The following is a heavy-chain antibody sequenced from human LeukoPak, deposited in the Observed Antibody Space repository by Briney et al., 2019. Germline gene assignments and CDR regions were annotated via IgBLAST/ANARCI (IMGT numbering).Heavy chain of an antibody. CDR2: INHSGST. CDR3: ARGRRLLNDY. J-gene: IGHJ4*02. Sequence: SETLSLTCAVYGGSFSGYYWSWIRQPPGKGLEWIGEINHSGSTNYNPSLKSRVTISVDTSKNQFSLKLSSVTAADTAVYYCARGRRLLNDYWGQGTLVTVSS. CDR1: GGSFSGYY. D-gene: IGHD2/OR15-2a*01. V-gene: IGHV4-34*01.